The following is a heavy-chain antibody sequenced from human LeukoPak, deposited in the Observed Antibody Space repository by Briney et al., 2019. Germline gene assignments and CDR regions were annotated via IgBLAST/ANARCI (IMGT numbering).Heavy chain of an antibody. CDR2: INTNTGNP. CDR3: ATPGDSSGYYYFDY. J-gene: IGHJ4*02. D-gene: IGHD3-22*01. CDR1: GYTFTNYA. Sequence: ASVKVSCKPSGYTFTNYAMNWVRQAPGQGLEWMGWINTNTGNPTYAQGFTGRFVFSLDTSVSTAYLQISSLKAEDTAVYYCATPGDSSGYYYFDYWGQGTLVTVSS. V-gene: IGHV7-4-1*02.